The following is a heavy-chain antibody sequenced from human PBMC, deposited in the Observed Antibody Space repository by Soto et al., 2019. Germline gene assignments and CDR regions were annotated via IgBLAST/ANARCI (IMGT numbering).Heavy chain of an antibody. CDR1: GDSVSSNSAA. J-gene: IGHJ4*02. CDR2: TYYRSKWYN. D-gene: IGHD6-13*01. CDR3: ARGGPTPPHSSSWTFAF. V-gene: IGHV6-1*01. Sequence: PSPTLSLTCAISGDSVSSNSAAWNWIRQSPSRGLEWLGRTYYRSKWYNDYAVSVKGRITINPDTSKNQFSLQLNSVTPEDTAVYYGARGGPTPPHSSSWTFAFWVQGTLVTVSS.